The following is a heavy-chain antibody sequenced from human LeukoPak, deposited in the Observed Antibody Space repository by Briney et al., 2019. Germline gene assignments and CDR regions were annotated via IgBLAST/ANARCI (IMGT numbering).Heavy chain of an antibody. V-gene: IGHV1-2*02. CDR2: INPATGAT. CDR3: ARDTRRGYTGYDMPGD. D-gene: IGHD5-12*01. Sequence: ASVTVSFRASGYTFTDYYIHWVRQAPGQGLEWMGWINPATGATKFAQKFQGRVTLTRDTSSSTTYMDLNRLTSDDTAVYYCARDTRRGYTGYDMPGDWGQGTLVIVSS. CDR1: GYTFTDYY. J-gene: IGHJ4*02.